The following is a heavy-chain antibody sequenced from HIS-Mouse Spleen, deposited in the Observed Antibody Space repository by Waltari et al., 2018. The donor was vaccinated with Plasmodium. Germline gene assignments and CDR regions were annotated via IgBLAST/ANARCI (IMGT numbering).Heavy chain of an antibody. CDR2: IKQDGSEK. Sequence: EVQLVESGGGLVQPGGSLSLSCAACGFTLSSYWIRWGRQAPGKGLEWVANIKQDGSEKYYVDSVKGRFTISRDNAKNSLYLQMNSLRAEDTAVYYCASSWYWYFDLWGRGTLVTVSS. V-gene: IGHV3-7*01. D-gene: IGHD6-13*01. CDR1: GFTLSSYW. CDR3: ASSWYWYFDL. J-gene: IGHJ2*01.